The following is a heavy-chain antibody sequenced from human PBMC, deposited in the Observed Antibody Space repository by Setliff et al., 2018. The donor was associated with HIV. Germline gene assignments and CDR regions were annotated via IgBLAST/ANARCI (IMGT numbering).Heavy chain of an antibody. CDR1: GGSISSSSYY. V-gene: IGHV4-39*01. D-gene: IGHD3-10*01. CDR2: IYYSGST. J-gene: IGHJ4*02. CDR3: ARPEQANDRGYYFDS. Sequence: PSETLSLTCTVSGGSISSSSYYWGWIRQPPGKGLEWIGSIYYSGSTYYSPSLKSRVTISMDASKKQFSLKLSSVTAADTAVYYCARPEQANDRGYYFDSWGQGTLVTVSS.